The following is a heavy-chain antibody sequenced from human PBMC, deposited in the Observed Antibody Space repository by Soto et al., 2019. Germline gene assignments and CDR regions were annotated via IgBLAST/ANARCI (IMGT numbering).Heavy chain of an antibody. V-gene: IGHV1-69*04. CDR2: IIPILGIA. Sequence: ASVKVSCKASGGTFSSYTISWVRQAPGQGLEWMGRIIPILGIANYAQKFQGRVTITADKSTSTAYMELSSLRSEDTAVYYCAREAGGYSGYDLSYWGQGTLVTVSS. J-gene: IGHJ4*02. D-gene: IGHD5-12*01. CDR1: GGTFSSYT. CDR3: AREAGGYSGYDLSY.